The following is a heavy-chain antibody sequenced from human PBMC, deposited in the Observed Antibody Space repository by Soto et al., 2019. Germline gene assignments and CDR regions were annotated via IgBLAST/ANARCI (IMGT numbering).Heavy chain of an antibody. D-gene: IGHD4-17*01. CDR1: GFTFSSYS. J-gene: IGHJ4*02. CDR2: ISGSGGST. CDR3: AKDLGYGDYYFDY. Sequence: GGSLILSCAASGFTFSSYSMSWVRQAPGKGLEWVSAISGSGGSTYYADSVKGRFTISRDNSKNTLYLQMNSLRAEDTAVYYCAKDLGYGDYYFDYWGQGTLVTVSS. V-gene: IGHV3-23*01.